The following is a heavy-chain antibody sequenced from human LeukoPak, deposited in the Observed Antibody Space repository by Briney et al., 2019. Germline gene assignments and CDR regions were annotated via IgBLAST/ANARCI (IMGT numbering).Heavy chain of an antibody. J-gene: IGHJ4*02. CDR2: INPNSGGT. CDR3: ARGLYCSGGSCYPPFDY. CDR1: GYTFTGYY. Sequence: ASVKVSCKASGYTFTGYYMHWVRQAPGQGLEWMGWINPNSGGTNYAQKFQGRVTMTRDTSISTAYMELSRLRSDDTAVYYCARGLYCSGGSCYPPFDYWGQGTLVTVSS. D-gene: IGHD2-15*01. V-gene: IGHV1-2*02.